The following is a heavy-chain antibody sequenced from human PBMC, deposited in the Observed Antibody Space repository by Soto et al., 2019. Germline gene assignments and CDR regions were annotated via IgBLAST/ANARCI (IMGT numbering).Heavy chain of an antibody. Sequence: SETLSLTCAVYGGSFSGYYWSWIRQPPGKGLEWIGEINHSGSTNYNPSLKSRVTISVDTSKNQFSLKLSSVTAADTAVYYCARDVYCCGGSCYDYYYYGMDVWGQGTTVTVSS. CDR1: GGSFSGYY. CDR2: INHSGST. J-gene: IGHJ6*02. V-gene: IGHV4-34*01. CDR3: ARDVYCCGGSCYDYYYYGMDV. D-gene: IGHD2-15*01.